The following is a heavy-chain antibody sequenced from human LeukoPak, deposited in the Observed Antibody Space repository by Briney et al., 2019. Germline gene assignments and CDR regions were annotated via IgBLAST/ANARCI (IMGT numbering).Heavy chain of an antibody. CDR2: ISAYNGNS. D-gene: IGHD1-1*01. CDR1: GYTFTSYR. CDR3: ARDNSDWNEVYYYYYGMDV. Sequence: GASVKVSCKASGYTFTSYRITWVRQAPGQGLEWMGSISAYNGNSDYAQKFQGRVTMTTDTSTSTVYMDLRSLRSDDTAVYYCARDNSDWNEVYYYYYGMDVWGQGTTVTVSS. J-gene: IGHJ6*02. V-gene: IGHV1-18*01.